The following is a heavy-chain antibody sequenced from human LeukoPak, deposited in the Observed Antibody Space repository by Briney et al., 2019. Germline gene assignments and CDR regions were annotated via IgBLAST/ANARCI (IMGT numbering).Heavy chain of an antibody. V-gene: IGHV1-8*01. CDR3: ARGMGPVRGAYIVGNWFDP. J-gene: IGHJ5*02. CDR2: MNPNSGNT. CDR1: GYTFTSYD. D-gene: IGHD3-10*01. Sequence: ASVKVSCKASGYTFTSYDINWVRQATGQGLEWMGWMNPNSGNTGYAQKFQGRVTMTRNTSISTAYMELSSLRSEDTAVYYCARGMGPVRGAYIVGNWFDPWGQGTLVTVSS.